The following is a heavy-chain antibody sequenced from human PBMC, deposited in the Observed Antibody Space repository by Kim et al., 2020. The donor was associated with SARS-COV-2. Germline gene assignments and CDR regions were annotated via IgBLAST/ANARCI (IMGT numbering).Heavy chain of an antibody. CDR2: AFYTGTL. J-gene: IGHJ4*02. Sequence: SETLSLTCTVSGGSISTNAYYWGWIRQPPGQCLEYIGSAFYTGTLHDTPSLRGRVTLSIYTSKNQFSLSVRSMTAADTAVYYCVGVKRGADYVDYWGQGT. CDR1: GGSISTNAYY. CDR3: VGVKRGADYVDY. V-gene: IGHV4-39*07.